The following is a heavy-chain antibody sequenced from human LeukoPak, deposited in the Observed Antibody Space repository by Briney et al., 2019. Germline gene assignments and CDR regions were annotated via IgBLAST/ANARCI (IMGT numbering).Heavy chain of an antibody. CDR3: ARDHGGFWSGYAGF. CDR1: GYTFTSYG. J-gene: IGHJ4*02. CDR2: ISAYNGNT. V-gene: IGHV1-18*01. Sequence: ASVKVSCKASGYTFTSYGISWVRQAPGQGLEWMGWISAYNGNTNYAQKLQGRVTMTTDTSTSTAYMELRSLRSDDAAIYYCARDHGGFWSGYAGFWGQGTLLTVSS. D-gene: IGHD3-3*01.